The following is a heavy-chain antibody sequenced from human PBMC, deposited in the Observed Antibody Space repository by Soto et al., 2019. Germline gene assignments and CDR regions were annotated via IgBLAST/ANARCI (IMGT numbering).Heavy chain of an antibody. V-gene: IGHV1-18*04. D-gene: IGHD2-2*01. CDR1: GYTFTSYY. Sequence: ASVKVSCKASGYTFTSYYMHWVRQAPGQGLEWMGWISAYNGNTNYAQKLQGRVTMTTDTSTSTAYMELRSLRSDDTAVYYCARDLRYCSSTSCYDYYYYYMDVWGKGTTVTVSS. J-gene: IGHJ6*03. CDR2: ISAYNGNT. CDR3: ARDLRYCSSTSCYDYYYYYMDV.